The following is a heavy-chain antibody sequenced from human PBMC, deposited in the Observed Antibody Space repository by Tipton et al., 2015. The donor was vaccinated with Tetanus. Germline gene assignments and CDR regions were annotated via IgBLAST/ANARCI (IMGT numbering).Heavy chain of an antibody. J-gene: IGHJ4*02. CDR2: INHSGTA. CDR3: ARANYDFSKKGPFDS. CDR1: GGSFTDFY. V-gene: IGHV4-34*01. Sequence: TLSLTCAVSGGSFTDFYWSWIRQVPGQGLVWIGEINHSGTANKNPSLKSRVTMSVDTSNRQFSLSLDSVTAADTAVYYCARANYDFSKKGPFDSWGQGSLVIVSS. D-gene: IGHD3-3*01.